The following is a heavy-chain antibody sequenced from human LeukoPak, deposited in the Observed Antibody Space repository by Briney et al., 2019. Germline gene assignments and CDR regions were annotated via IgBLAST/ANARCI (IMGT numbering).Heavy chain of an antibody. J-gene: IGHJ4*02. D-gene: IGHD3-16*02. V-gene: IGHV4-39*01. CDR1: GGSISSSSYY. CDR2: IYYSGST. Sequence: SETLSLTCTVSGGSISSSSYYWGRIRQPPGKGLEWIGSIYYSGSTYYNPSLKSRVTISVDTSKNQFSLMLSSVTAADTAVYYCARLAYYDYVWGSYRTPNTDYWGQGTLVTVSS. CDR3: ARLAYYDYVWGSYRTPNTDY.